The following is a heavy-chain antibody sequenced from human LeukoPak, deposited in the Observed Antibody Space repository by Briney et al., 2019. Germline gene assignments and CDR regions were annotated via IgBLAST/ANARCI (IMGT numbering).Heavy chain of an antibody. Sequence: PSQTLSLTCTVSGGSISSGDYYWSWIRQPPGKGLEWIGYIYYSGSTYYNPSLKSRVTISVDTSKNQFSLKLSSVTAADTAVYYCAREGITGTTPPRYYYYGMDVWAQGTTVTVSS. D-gene: IGHD1-7*01. CDR2: IYYSGST. CDR3: AREGITGTTPPRYYYYGMDV. CDR1: GGSISSGDYY. J-gene: IGHJ6*02. V-gene: IGHV4-30-4*01.